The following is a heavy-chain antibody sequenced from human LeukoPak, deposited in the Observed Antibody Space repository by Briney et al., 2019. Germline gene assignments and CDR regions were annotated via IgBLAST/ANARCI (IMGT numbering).Heavy chain of an antibody. Sequence: GASVKVSRKASGYTFTSYYMHWVRQAPGQGLEWMGWINPNSGGTNYAQKFQGRVTMTRDTSISTAYMELSRLRSDDTAVYYCAREGWELRAFDIWGQGTMVTVSS. J-gene: IGHJ3*02. V-gene: IGHV1-2*02. D-gene: IGHD1-26*01. CDR1: GYTFTSYY. CDR2: INPNSGGT. CDR3: AREGWELRAFDI.